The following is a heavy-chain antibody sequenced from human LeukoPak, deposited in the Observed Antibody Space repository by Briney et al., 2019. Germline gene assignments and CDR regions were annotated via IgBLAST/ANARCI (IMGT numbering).Heavy chain of an antibody. J-gene: IGHJ3*02. CDR3: ARRRDAFDI. CDR1: GYSISSGYY. V-gene: IGHV4-38-2*01. Sequence: SETLSLTCDVSGYSISSGYYWGWIRQPPGKGLEWIRSMYHSGSTYYNPSLKSRVTMSVDTSKNQFSLKLRSVTAADTAVYYCARRRDAFDIWGQGTMVTVSS. CDR2: MYHSGST.